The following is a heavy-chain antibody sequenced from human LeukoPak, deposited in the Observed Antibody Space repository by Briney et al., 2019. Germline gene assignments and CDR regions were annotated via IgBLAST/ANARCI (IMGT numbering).Heavy chain of an antibody. CDR1: GGSISSYY. D-gene: IGHD4-11*01. V-gene: IGHV4-59*12. J-gene: IGHJ4*02. CDR2: IYYSGST. CDR3: AREGYSNYQYYFDY. Sequence: SETLSLTCTVSGGSISSYYWSWIRQPPGKGLEWIGYIYYSGSTNYNPSLKSRVTISVDTSKNQFSLKLSSVTAADTAVYYCAREGYSNYQYYFDYWGQGTLVTVSS.